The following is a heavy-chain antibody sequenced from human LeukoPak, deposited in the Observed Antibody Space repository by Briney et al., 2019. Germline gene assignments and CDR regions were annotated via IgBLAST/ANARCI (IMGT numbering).Heavy chain of an antibody. D-gene: IGHD6-19*01. Sequence: GGSLRLSCVVSGFTFSGNWMHWVRQAPGKGLEWVSSISGGGESTYYADSVKGRFTVSRDNSKNTLYLQINSLRGEDTAVYYCAKGRYSSGGVPDYWGQGTLVTVSS. J-gene: IGHJ4*02. V-gene: IGHV3-23*01. CDR1: GFTFSGNW. CDR2: ISGGGEST. CDR3: AKGRYSSGGVPDY.